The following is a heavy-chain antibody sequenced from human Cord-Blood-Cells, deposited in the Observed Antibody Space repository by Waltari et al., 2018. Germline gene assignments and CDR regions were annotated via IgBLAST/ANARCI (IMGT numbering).Heavy chain of an antibody. CDR1: GYTFTSYD. Sequence: QVQLVQSGAEVKKPGASVKVSCKASGYTFTSYDINCVRPATGQGLEWMGWMNPNSGNTGYAQKFQGRVTITRNTSISTAYMELSSLRSEDTAVYYCARSPYDILTGYYRFFDYWGQGTLVTVSS. CDR3: ARSPYDILTGYYRFFDY. CDR2: MNPNSGNT. V-gene: IGHV1-8*03. D-gene: IGHD3-9*01. J-gene: IGHJ4*02.